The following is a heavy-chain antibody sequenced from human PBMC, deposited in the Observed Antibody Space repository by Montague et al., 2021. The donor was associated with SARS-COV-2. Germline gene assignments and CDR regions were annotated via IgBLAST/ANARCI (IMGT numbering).Heavy chain of an antibody. CDR2: INHSGST. J-gene: IGHJ4*02. CDR1: GGSFSGHY. V-gene: IGHV4-34*01. CDR3: ARGARQGYGFRLGSFDY. D-gene: IGHD3-10*01. Sequence: SETLSLTCAVYGGSFSGHYWNWIRQPPGKGLEWIGEINHSGSTNNNPSLKSRVTMSVDTSKNQFSLKLSSVTAADTVVYYCARGARQGYGFRLGSFDYWGQGTLVTVSS.